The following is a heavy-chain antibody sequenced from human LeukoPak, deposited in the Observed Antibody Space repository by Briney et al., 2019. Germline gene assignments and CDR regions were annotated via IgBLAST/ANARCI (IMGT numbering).Heavy chain of an antibody. Sequence: SETLSLTCAVYGGSFSGYYWSWVRQPPGKGLECIGEINQSGSTNYNPSLKSRVTISVDPSTNQFSLNLSSVTAADTAVYYCARSAFYDILTAYDMLQYYFDYWGQGTLVTVSS. J-gene: IGHJ4*02. V-gene: IGHV4-34*01. CDR1: GGSFSGYY. D-gene: IGHD3-9*01. CDR3: ARSAFYDILTAYDMLQYYFDY. CDR2: INQSGST.